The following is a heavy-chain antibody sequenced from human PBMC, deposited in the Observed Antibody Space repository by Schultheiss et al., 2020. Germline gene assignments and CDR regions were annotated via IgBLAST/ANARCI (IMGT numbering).Heavy chain of an antibody. CDR3: ASVDTAMVTGGYFDY. CDR2: IYYSGST. Sequence: SQTLSLTCTVSGGSISSYYWSWIRQPPGKGLEWIGYIYYSGSTSYNPSLKSRATISVDTSKNQLSLQVSSVTAADTAVYYCASVDTAMVTGGYFDYWGQGTLVTVSS. CDR1: GGSISSYY. J-gene: IGHJ4*02. D-gene: IGHD5-18*01. V-gene: IGHV4-59*01.